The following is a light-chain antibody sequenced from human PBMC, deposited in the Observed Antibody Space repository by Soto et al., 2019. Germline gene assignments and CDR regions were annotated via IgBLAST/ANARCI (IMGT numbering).Light chain of an antibody. V-gene: IGLV2-14*01. CDR2: GVS. J-gene: IGLJ2*01. CDR3: SSYTATNTLV. CDR1: SSDVGDYNY. Sequence: QSVLTQPAFVSGSLGQSITISCTGTSSDVGDYNYVSWYQQHPGKAPKLIIYGVSNRPSGISNRFSGSKSGNTASLTVSGLQAEDEADYYCSSYTATNTLVFGGGTKVTVL.